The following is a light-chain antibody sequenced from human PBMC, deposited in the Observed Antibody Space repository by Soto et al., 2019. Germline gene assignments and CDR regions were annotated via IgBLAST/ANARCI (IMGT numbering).Light chain of an antibody. V-gene: IGKV4-1*01. J-gene: IGKJ4*01. Sequence: IVMTYFPDALAVSLCERATLNCKSTQSGLDRSNNNNYLAWYQQKPGQAPRLLIYWASTRESGVPDRFSGSGSGTDFTLTISSLQAEDVAVYYCQQYYSSPLTFGEGTKVDIK. CDR1: QSGLDRSNNNNY. CDR3: QQYYSSPLT. CDR2: WAS.